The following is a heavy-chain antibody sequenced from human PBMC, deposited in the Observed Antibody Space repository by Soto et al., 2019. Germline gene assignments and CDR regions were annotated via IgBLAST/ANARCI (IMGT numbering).Heavy chain of an antibody. V-gene: IGHV3-64*01. Sequence: GGSLRLSCAASGFTFSSYAMHWVRQAPGKGLEYVSAISSNGGSTYYANSVKGRFTISRDNSKNTLYLQMGSLRAEDMAVYYCARRAIESSSEDYWGQGTLVTVSS. CDR1: GFTFSSYA. J-gene: IGHJ4*02. D-gene: IGHD6-6*01. CDR3: ARRAIESSSEDY. CDR2: ISSNGGST.